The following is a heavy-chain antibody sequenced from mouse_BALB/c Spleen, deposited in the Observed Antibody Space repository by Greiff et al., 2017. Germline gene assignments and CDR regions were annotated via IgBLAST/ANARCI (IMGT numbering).Heavy chain of an antibody. Sequence: EVQLQQSGTVLVRPGASVKMSCKASGYSFTSYWMHWVKQRPGQGLEWIGAIYPGNSDTSYNQKFKGKAKLTAVTSASTAYMELSSLTNEDSAVYYCTRDGYSYFYAMDYWGQGTSVTVSS. CDR3: TRDGYSYFYAMDY. D-gene: IGHD2-3*01. J-gene: IGHJ4*01. CDR2: IYPGNSDT. CDR1: GYSFTSYW. V-gene: IGHV1-5*01.